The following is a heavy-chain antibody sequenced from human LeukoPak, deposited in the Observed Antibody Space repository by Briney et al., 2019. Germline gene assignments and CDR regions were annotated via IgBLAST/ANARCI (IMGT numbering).Heavy chain of an antibody. CDR2: IYYSGST. D-gene: IGHD6-13*01. V-gene: IGHV4-59*01. CDR1: GGSISSYY. CDR3: ARGVAAEQDGFDY. J-gene: IGHJ4*02. Sequence: PSETLSLTCTVSGGSISSYYWSWIRQPPGKGLEWIGYIYYSGSTNYNPSLKSRVTISVDTSKNQFSLKLSSVTAADTAVYYCARGVAAEQDGFDYGGQEPLVPVSS.